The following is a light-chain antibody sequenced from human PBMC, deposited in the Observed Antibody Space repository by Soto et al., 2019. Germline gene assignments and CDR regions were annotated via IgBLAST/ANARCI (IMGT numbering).Light chain of an antibody. CDR2: GSS. CDR3: QQYGTSPFT. V-gene: IGKV3-20*01. CDR1: QSVSSNY. Sequence: EIVLTQSPDTLSLSPGERATLSCRASQSVSSNYVAWYQQKPGQAPRLLTHGSSSRATGVPDRFSGRGSGTTFTLVISRLEPEDFAVYYCQQYGTSPFTFGQGTKVVIK. J-gene: IGKJ2*01.